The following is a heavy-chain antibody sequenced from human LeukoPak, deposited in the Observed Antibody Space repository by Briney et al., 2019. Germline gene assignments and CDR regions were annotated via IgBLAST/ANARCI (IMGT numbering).Heavy chain of an antibody. V-gene: IGHV3-23*01. Sequence: GSLRLSCAASGFIFSNYALTWVRQAPRKGLGWVSSITGRGDETFYADSVKGRFSLSRDNSKNMLYLQMYSLGAEDTAIYYCAKGAAAGLVDWFDPWGQGTLVTVSS. CDR1: GFIFSNYA. D-gene: IGHD6-13*01. CDR3: AKGAAAGLVDWFDP. J-gene: IGHJ5*02. CDR2: ITGRGDET.